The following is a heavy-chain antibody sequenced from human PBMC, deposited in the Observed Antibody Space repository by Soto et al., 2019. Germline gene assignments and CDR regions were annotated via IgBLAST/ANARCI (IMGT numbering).Heavy chain of an antibody. D-gene: IGHD3-10*01. CDR1: GFTFSSYG. Sequence: GGSLRLSCAASGFTFSSYGMHWVRQAPGKGLEWVAVIWYDGSNKYYADSVKGRFTISRDNSKNTLYLQMNSLRAEDTAVYYCARDGRFGESDYYGMDVWGQGTTVTVSS. V-gene: IGHV3-33*01. J-gene: IGHJ6*02. CDR3: ARDGRFGESDYYGMDV. CDR2: IWYDGSNK.